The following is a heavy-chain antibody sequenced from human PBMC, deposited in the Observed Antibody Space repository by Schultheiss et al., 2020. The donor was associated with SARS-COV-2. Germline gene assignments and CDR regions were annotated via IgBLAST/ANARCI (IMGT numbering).Heavy chain of an antibody. Sequence: SQTLSLTCAVSGGSISSGGYSWSWIRQPPGKGLEWIGYIYYSGSTNYNPSLKSRVTMSVDTSKNQFSLKLSSVTAADTAVYYCARGRIAARPFVYYYYYYMDVWGKGTMVTVSS. CDR1: GGSISSGGYS. CDR3: ARGRIAARPFVYYYYYYMDV. CDR2: IYYSGST. V-gene: IGHV4-30-2*01. J-gene: IGHJ6*03. D-gene: IGHD6-6*01.